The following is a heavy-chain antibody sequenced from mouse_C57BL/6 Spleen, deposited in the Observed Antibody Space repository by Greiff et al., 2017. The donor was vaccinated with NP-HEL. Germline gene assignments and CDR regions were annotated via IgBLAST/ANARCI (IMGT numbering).Heavy chain of an antibody. Sequence: EVQLQQSGPVLVKPGASVKMSCKASGYTFTDYYMNWVKQSPGKSLEWIGVINPYNGGTSYNQKFKGKATLTVDKSSSTAYMELNSLTSEDSAVYYCARGDYYGNPYAMDYWGQGTSVTVSS. V-gene: IGHV1-19*01. CDR2: INPYNGGT. CDR3: ARGDYYGNPYAMDY. D-gene: IGHD2-1*01. J-gene: IGHJ4*01. CDR1: GYTFTDYY.